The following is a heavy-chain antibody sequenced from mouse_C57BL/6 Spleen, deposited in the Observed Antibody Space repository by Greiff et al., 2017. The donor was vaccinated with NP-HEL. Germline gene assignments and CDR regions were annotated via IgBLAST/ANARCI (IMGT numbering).Heavy chain of an antibody. J-gene: IGHJ2*01. D-gene: IGHD1-1*01. CDR1: GFTFSSYA. Sequence: EVKLVESGGGLVKPGGSLKLSCAASGFTFSSYAMSWVRQTPEKRLEWVATISDGGSYTYYPDNVKGRFTISRDNAKNNLYLQMSHLKSEDTAMYYCAREGYGSSYGYWGQGTTLTVSS. V-gene: IGHV5-4*01. CDR3: AREGYGSSYGY. CDR2: ISDGGSYT.